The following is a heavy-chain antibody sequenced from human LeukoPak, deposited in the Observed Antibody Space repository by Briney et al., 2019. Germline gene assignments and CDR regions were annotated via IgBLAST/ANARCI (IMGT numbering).Heavy chain of an antibody. V-gene: IGHV1-58*01. Sequence: ASVKVSCKASGFTFTSSAVQWVRQARGQRLEWIGWIVVGSGNTNYAQKFQERVTITRDMSTSTAYMELSSLGSEDTAVYYCAAELNYDFWSGYFLYYYYGMDVWGQGTTVTVSS. CDR2: IVVGSGNT. CDR3: AAELNYDFWSGYFLYYYYGMDV. J-gene: IGHJ6*02. CDR1: GFTFTSSA. D-gene: IGHD3-3*01.